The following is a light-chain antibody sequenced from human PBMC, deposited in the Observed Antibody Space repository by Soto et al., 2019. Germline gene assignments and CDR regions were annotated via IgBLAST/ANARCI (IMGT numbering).Light chain of an antibody. CDR2: SND. V-gene: IGLV1-44*01. Sequence: QSVLTQPPSASGTPGQRVTISCSGSRSNIGDNPVNWYQQLPGTAPKLISYSNDQRPSGVPVRFSGSKSAASASLSISGRQSEDEAAYSCASWDDSLNGVVFGGGTTLTVL. CDR1: RSNIGDNP. CDR3: ASWDDSLNGVV. J-gene: IGLJ2*01.